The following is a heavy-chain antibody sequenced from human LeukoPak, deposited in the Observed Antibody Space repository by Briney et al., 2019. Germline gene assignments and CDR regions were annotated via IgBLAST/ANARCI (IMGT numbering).Heavy chain of an antibody. CDR3: ARETIELGDYFDY. J-gene: IGHJ4*02. V-gene: IGHV4-31*03. Sequence: PSETLSLTCTVSGDSISSGVYYWSWIRQHPGKSLEWIGYIYYSGSTYYNPSLKSRVTISVDTSKNLFSLKLSSVTAADTAVYYCARETIELGDYFDYWGQGTLVTVSS. D-gene: IGHD3-16*01. CDR2: IYYSGST. CDR1: GDSISSGVYY.